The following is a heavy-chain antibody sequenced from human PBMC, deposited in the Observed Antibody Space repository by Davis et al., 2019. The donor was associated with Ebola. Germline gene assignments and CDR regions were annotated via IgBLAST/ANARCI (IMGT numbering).Heavy chain of an antibody. Sequence: GGSLRLSCAASGFTFSSYAMHWVRQAPGKGLEWVAVISYDGSNKYYADSVKGRLTITRDNSKNSLYLQMHSLRGEDTAIYYCAGGDFWSGQFDYWGQGTLVTVSS. CDR2: ISYDGSNK. D-gene: IGHD3-3*01. CDR1: GFTFSSYA. V-gene: IGHV3-30-3*01. CDR3: AGGDFWSGQFDY. J-gene: IGHJ4*02.